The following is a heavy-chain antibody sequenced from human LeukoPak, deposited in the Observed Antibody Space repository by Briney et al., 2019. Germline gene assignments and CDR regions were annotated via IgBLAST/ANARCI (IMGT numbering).Heavy chain of an antibody. D-gene: IGHD4-11*01. CDR1: GGSISSYY. CDR3: ARDLSVTTGAFDI. J-gene: IGHJ3*02. Sequence: SETLSLTCTVSGGSISSYYWSWIRQPPWKGLEWVGYIYYSGSTNYNPSLKSRVTISVDTSKNQFSLKLSSVTAADTAVYYCARDLSVTTGAFDIWGQGTMVTVSS. CDR2: IYYSGST. V-gene: IGHV4-59*12.